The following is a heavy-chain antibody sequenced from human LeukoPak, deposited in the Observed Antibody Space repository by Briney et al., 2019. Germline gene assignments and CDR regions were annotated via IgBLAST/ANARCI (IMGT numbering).Heavy chain of an antibody. Sequence: SETLSLTCAVSGYSISRSNWWGWIRQPPGKGLEWIGYIDYSGTTYYSPSLKSRVTISVDTSKNQFSLKLSSVTAADTAVYYCARHETYYYGSGSYRNWFDPWGQGTLVTVSS. J-gene: IGHJ5*02. CDR1: GYSISRSNW. D-gene: IGHD3-10*01. CDR3: ARHETYYYGSGSYRNWFDP. CDR2: IDYSGTT. V-gene: IGHV4-28*01.